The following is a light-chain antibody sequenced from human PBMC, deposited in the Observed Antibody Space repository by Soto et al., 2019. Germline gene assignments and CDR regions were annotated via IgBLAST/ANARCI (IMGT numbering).Light chain of an antibody. J-gene: IGLJ3*02. CDR1: RSNIGSSS. V-gene: IGLV1-47*01. Sequence: QSVLTQPPSASGTPGQRVTISCSGSRSNIGSSSVYWYHQLPGTAPKLLIHRDDQRPSGVPDRFSGSKSGTSASLAISGLRSEDEGDYYCAAWDDSLSGSAVFGGGTKVTVL. CDR3: AAWDDSLSGSAV. CDR2: RDD.